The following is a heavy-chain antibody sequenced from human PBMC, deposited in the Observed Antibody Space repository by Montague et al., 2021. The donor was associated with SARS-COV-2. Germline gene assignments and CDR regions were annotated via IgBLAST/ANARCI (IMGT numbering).Heavy chain of an antibody. D-gene: IGHD4-17*01. J-gene: IGHJ1*01. CDR1: GDSVSSDTAA. CDR2: TFYRSQWHT. V-gene: IGHV6-1*01. Sequence: CAISGDSVSSDTAAWHWIRQSPSRGLEWLGRTFYRSQWHTDSAASVRSRISLSGDISKNQFSLHLNSVTPEDTAIYYCARDGDYGGTWYSFLQNWGQGTLVIVSS. CDR3: ARDGDYGGTWYSFLQN.